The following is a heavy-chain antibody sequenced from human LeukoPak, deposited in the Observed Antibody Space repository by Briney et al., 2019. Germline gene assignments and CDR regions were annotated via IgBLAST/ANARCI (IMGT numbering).Heavy chain of an antibody. J-gene: IGHJ4*02. CDR1: GGSITGFY. Sequence: SETLSLSCTVSGGSITGFYWSWIRQPPGKGLEWIGYIYSSGSTNYNPSLKSRVTISIDTSKNQFSLNLSSVTAADTAVYYCARSPALTGYLGGPYYFNYWGQGALVTVSS. CDR2: IYSSGST. CDR3: ARSPALTGYLGGPYYFNY. V-gene: IGHV4-59*01. D-gene: IGHD3-9*01.